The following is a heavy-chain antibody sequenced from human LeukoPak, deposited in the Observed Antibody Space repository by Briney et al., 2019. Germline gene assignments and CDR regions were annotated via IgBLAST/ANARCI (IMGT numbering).Heavy chain of an antibody. CDR2: IYSGGST. D-gene: IGHD3-22*01. CDR3: ARDYLNYYDSSGYSAQYYYYGMDV. Sequence: PGGSLRLSCSASGFPFNSKYLSWVRPAPGKGLEWVSVIYSGGSTYYPDSVKGRFTISRDNSKNTLYLQMNSLRAEDTAVYYCARDYLNYYDSSGYSAQYYYYGMDVWGQGTTVTVSS. CDR1: GFPFNSKY. J-gene: IGHJ6*02. V-gene: IGHV3-66*01.